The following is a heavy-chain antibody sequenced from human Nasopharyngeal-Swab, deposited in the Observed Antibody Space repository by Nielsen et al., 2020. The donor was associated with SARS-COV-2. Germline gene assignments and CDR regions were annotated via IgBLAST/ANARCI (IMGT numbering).Heavy chain of an antibody. J-gene: IGHJ4*02. CDR2: SRNEAHSFTT. CDR3: VRADISGYFDY. V-gene: IGHV3-72*01. CDR1: GFTLSEHY. D-gene: IGHD3-22*01. Sequence: LSLTCAASGFTLSEHYMDWVRQAPGKGLEWVGRSRNEAHSFTTEYAASVKGGFTISRDDSENSLYLQMNSLKIEDTAVYYCVRADISGYFDYWGQGTLVTVSS.